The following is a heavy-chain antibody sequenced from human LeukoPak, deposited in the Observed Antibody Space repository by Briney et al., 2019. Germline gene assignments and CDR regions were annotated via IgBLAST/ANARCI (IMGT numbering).Heavy chain of an antibody. Sequence: GASVKVSCKASGYTFTSYGISWVRQAPGQGLEWMGWISAYNGNTNYAQKFQGRVTMTTDTSTSTAYMELRSLRSDDAAVYYCARQIAVRNYFDYWGQGTLVTVSS. V-gene: IGHV1-18*01. J-gene: IGHJ4*02. CDR1: GYTFTSYG. D-gene: IGHD6-19*01. CDR3: ARQIAVRNYFDY. CDR2: ISAYNGNT.